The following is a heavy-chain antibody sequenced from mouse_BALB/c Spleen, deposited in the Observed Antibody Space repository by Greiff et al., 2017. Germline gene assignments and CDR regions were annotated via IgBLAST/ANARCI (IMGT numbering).Heavy chain of an antibody. CDR2: ISYSGST. V-gene: IGHV3-2*02. Sequence: DVKLQESGPGLVKPSQSLSLTCTVTGYSITSDYAWNWIRQFPGNKLEWMGYISYSGSTSYNPSLKSRISITRDTSKNQFFLQLNSVTTEDTATYYCARRTGTSWFAYWGQGTLVTVSA. CDR1: GYSITSDYA. J-gene: IGHJ3*01. D-gene: IGHD4-1*01. CDR3: ARRTGTSWFAY.